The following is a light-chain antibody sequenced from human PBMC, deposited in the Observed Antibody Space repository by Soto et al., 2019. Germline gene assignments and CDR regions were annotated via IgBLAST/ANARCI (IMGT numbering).Light chain of an antibody. CDR3: QQSYSTLPT. CDR2: AAS. Sequence: DIQMTKSPSSLSASVGDRVTITCRASQSISSYLNWYQQKPGKAPKLLIYAASSLQSGVPSRFSGSGSGTDFTLTISSLQPEDFATYYCQQSYSTLPTFGGGTKVEIK. CDR1: QSISSY. V-gene: IGKV1-39*01. J-gene: IGKJ4*01.